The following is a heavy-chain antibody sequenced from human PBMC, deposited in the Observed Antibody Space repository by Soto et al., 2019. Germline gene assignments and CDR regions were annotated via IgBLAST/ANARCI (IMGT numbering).Heavy chain of an antibody. CDR1: GGSISSSSYY. CDR2: IYYSGST. CDR3: ARPRLRFDAFDI. J-gene: IGHJ3*02. V-gene: IGHV4-39*01. Sequence: SETLSLTCTVSGGSISSSSYYWGWIRQPPGKGLEWIGSIYYSGSTYYNPSLKSRVTISVDTSKNQFSLKLSSVTAADTAVYYCARPRLRFDAFDIWGEGTMVTVSS. D-gene: IGHD4-17*01.